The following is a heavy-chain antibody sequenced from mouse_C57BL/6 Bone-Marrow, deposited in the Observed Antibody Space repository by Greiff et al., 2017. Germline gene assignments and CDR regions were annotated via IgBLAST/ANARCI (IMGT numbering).Heavy chain of an antibody. CDR1: GYSFTDYN. CDR2: INPNYGTT. V-gene: IGHV1-39*01. J-gene: IGHJ4*01. D-gene: IGHD2-4*01. Sequence: VQLQQSGPALVKPGASVKISCKASGYSFTDYNMNWVKQSNGKSLEWIGVINPNYGTTSSNQKFKGKATLTVDQSSSTAYMQLNSLTSEAYAVYYGARGYEYDYAMDYWGQGTSVTGSS. CDR3: ARGYEYDYAMDY.